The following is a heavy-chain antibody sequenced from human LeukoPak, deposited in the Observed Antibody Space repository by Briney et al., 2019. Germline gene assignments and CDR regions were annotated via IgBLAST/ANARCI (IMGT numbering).Heavy chain of an antibody. V-gene: IGHV1-69*04. D-gene: IGHD6-19*01. Sequence: ASVKVSCKASGGTFSSYVISWVRQAPGQGLEWMGGIIPIPGIANYAQKFQGRLTITADKSTSTAYMELSSLRSEDTAVYYCARVGSDWFMLDYWGQGTLVTVSS. CDR1: GGTFSSYV. J-gene: IGHJ4*02. CDR2: IIPIPGIA. CDR3: ARVGSDWFMLDY.